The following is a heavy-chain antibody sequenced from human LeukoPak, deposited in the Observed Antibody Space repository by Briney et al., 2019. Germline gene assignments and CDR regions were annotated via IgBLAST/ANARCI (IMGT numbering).Heavy chain of an antibody. V-gene: IGHV3-23*01. CDR3: AKDSAAGTNYYYYNGMDV. D-gene: IGHD6-13*01. CDR2: ISGSGGST. CDR1: GFTFSSYA. Sequence: PGGSLRLSCAASGFTFSSYAMNWVRQAPGKGLEWVSGISGSGGSTYYTDSVKGRFTISRDNSKNTLYLQMNSLRAEDTAIYYCAKDSAAGTNYYYYNGMDVWGQGTTVTVSS. J-gene: IGHJ6*02.